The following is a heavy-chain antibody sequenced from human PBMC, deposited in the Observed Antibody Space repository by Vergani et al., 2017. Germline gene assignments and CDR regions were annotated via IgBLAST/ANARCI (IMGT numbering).Heavy chain of an antibody. CDR1: GASIRSSNYY. Sequence: QLQLQESGPGLVKPSATLSLTCSVSGASIRSSNYYWGWIRHPPGKGLEWIARIYYSGSTYHNPSLKSRVTISVDTSKNQFSLKLSSVTAADTAVYFCAGHSTVGWLVKLGGIDPWCEEVLVAVSS. D-gene: IGHD6-19*01. J-gene: IGHJ5*02. V-gene: IGHV4-39*01. CDR3: AGHSTVGWLVKLGGIDP. CDR2: IYYSGST.